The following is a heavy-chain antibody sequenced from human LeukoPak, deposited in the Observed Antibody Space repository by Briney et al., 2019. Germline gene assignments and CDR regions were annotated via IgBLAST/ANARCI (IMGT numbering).Heavy chain of an antibody. V-gene: IGHV3-30*18. D-gene: IGHD6-13*01. J-gene: IGHJ4*02. Sequence: GGSLRLSCAASGFTFSSSGMHWVRQAPGEGLEWVAVISYDGSNKYYADSVKGRFTISRDNPKNTLYLQMNSLRAEDAAVYYCAKDRWVKAATGSPFDYWGQGTLVTVSS. CDR3: AKDRWVKAATGSPFDY. CDR2: ISYDGSNK. CDR1: GFTFSSSG.